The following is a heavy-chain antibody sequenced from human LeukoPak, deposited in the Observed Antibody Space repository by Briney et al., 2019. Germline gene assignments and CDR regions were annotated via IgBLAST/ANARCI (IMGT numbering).Heavy chain of an antibody. J-gene: IGHJ4*02. CDR3: AKQTTGYSGSGVDY. CDR1: GFTFGSYA. D-gene: IGHD3-10*01. Sequence: PGGSLRLSCAASGFTFGSYAMSWVRQAPGKGLEWVSGISDSDDRAHYADSVKGRFTISRDNSKNTLYLQMNSLRAEDTAVYFCAKQTTGYSGSGVDYWGQGTLVTVSS. CDR2: ISDSDDRA. V-gene: IGHV3-23*01.